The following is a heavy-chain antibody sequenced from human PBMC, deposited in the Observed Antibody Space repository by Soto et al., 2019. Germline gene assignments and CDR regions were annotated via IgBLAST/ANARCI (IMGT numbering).Heavy chain of an antibody. CDR3: AIDVAQSWPEPLGTYYYYGMDV. CDR2: IYYSGST. CDR1: GGSISSGDYY. Sequence: SETLSLTCTVSGGSISSGDYYWSWIRQPPGKVLEWIGYIYYSGSTSYNPSLKSRVTISVDTSKNQFSLNLSSVTAADTAVYYCAIDVAQSWPEPLGTYYYYGMDVWGQGTTVTVSS. J-gene: IGHJ6*02. D-gene: IGHD6-13*01. V-gene: IGHV4-30-4*01.